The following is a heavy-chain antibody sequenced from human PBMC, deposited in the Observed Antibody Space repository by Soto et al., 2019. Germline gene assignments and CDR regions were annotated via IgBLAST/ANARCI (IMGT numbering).Heavy chain of an antibody. V-gene: IGHV3-13*01. CDR3: TRKTPPTGMEV. Sequence: EVKLVESGGGLVQPGGSLRLSCAASGFTLSSYDIHRVRQATGEVLAWVSGSGSGGDTHYADYVKDRFIISREDGKNSLYLPMNNLRVGDTAVYYCTRKTPPTGMEVWGQGATVTVSS. J-gene: IGHJ6*02. CDR2: SGSGGDT. D-gene: IGHD3-9*01. CDR1: GFTLSSYD.